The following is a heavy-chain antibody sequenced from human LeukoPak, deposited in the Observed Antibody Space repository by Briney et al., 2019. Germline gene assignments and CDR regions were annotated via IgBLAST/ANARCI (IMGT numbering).Heavy chain of an antibody. CDR1: GFTFTSSA. J-gene: IGHJ3*02. Sequence: GASVKVSCKASGFTFTSSAMQWVRQARGQRLEWIGWIVVGSGNTNYAQKFQERVTITRDMSTSTAYMELSSLRSEDTAVYYCAAGHRELTRAFDIWGQGTMVTVSS. V-gene: IGHV1-58*02. D-gene: IGHD1-26*01. CDR2: IVVGSGNT. CDR3: AAGHRELTRAFDI.